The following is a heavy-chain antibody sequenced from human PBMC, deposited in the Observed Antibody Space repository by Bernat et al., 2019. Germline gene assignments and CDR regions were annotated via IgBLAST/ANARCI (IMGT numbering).Heavy chain of an antibody. Sequence: EVQLVESGGGLVQPGGSLKLSCAASGFIFSDSVIHWVRQASGKGPEWVGRIRRKGDNYATAYAAAVRGRFTISRDNSKNTLYLQMNSLRAEDMAVYYCAKVSKREYSGYDSGFDYWGQGTLVTVSS. J-gene: IGHJ4*02. CDR1: GFIFSDSV. V-gene: IGHV3-73*01. D-gene: IGHD5-12*01. CDR3: AKVSKREYSGYDSGFDY. CDR2: IRRKGDNYAT.